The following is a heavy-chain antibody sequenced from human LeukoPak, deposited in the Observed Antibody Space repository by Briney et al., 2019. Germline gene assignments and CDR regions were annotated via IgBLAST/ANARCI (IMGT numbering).Heavy chain of an antibody. Sequence: ASVKVSCKASGYTFTGYYMHWVRQAPGQGLEWMGWINPNSGGTNYAQKFQGRVTMTRDTSISTAYMELSRLRSDDTAVYYCARGGDYVWGSYRFPFDYWGQGTLVTVSS. CDR1: GYTFTGYY. J-gene: IGHJ4*02. D-gene: IGHD3-16*02. V-gene: IGHV1-2*02. CDR2: INPNSGGT. CDR3: ARGGDYVWGSYRFPFDY.